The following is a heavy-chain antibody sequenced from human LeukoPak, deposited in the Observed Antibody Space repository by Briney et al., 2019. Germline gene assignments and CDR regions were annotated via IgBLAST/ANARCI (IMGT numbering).Heavy chain of an antibody. D-gene: IGHD3-22*01. CDR2: IYYSGST. J-gene: IGHJ3*02. Sequence: SQTLSLTCAVSSGSISSSSYYWGWIRQPPGKGLEWIGSIYYSGSTYYNPSLKSRVTLSVDTSKNQFSLKLRSVTAADTAVYYCARQERGYDGSGHRAFDIWGQGTMVTISS. CDR1: SGSISSSSYY. V-gene: IGHV4-39*01. CDR3: ARQERGYDGSGHRAFDI.